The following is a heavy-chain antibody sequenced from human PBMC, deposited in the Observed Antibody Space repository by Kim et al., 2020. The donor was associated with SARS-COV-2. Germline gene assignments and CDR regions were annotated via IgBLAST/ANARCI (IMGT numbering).Heavy chain of an antibody. D-gene: IGHD6-19*01. J-gene: IGHJ5*02. CDR3: ARAVSSAWTLRDWFDP. Sequence: ISISNRWSWVRQLPVKGLAWIGEISPTGSTTDSPSLKIRLSLSIDKSKNLFSLNLTSVTAADTAVYYCARAVSSAWTLRDWFDPWGQGALV. CDR2: ISPTGST. CDR1: ISISNR. V-gene: IGHV4-4*02.